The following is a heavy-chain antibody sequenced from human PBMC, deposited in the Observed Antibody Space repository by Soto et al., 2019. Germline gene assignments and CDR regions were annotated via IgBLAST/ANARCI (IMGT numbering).Heavy chain of an antibody. J-gene: IGHJ4*01. CDR3: TTEIWQWLLSNFVY. Sequence: GGSLRLSCADSEFTFSNAWMSWDRQAPGKGQEWVGRIKSKTDGGTTDYAAPVKGRFTISRDDSKNTLYLQMNSLKTEDTAVYYCTTEIWQWLLSNFVYWGQEPLSRSPQ. D-gene: IGHD3-3*01. CDR1: EFTFSNAW. V-gene: IGHV3-15*01. CDR2: IKSKTDGGTT.